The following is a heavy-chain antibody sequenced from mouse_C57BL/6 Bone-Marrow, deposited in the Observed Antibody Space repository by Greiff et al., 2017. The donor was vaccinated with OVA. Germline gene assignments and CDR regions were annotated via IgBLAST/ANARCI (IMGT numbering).Heavy chain of an antibody. CDR1: GYTFTSYW. V-gene: IGHV1-61*01. CDR3: ARTSYYYGSIYWYFDV. D-gene: IGHD1-1*01. Sequence: QVHVKQPGAELVRPGSSVKLSCKASGYTFTSYWMDWVKQRPGQGLEWIGNIYPSDSETHYNQKFKDKATLTVDKSSSTAYMQLSSLTSEDSAVYYCARTSYYYGSIYWYFDVWGTGTTVTVSS. J-gene: IGHJ1*03. CDR2: IYPSDSET.